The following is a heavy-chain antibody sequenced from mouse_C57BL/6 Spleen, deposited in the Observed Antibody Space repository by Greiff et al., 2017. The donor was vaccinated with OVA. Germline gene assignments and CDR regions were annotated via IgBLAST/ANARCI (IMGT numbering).Heavy chain of an antibody. CDR3: ARGGLREAWFAY. J-gene: IGHJ3*01. D-gene: IGHD1-1*01. V-gene: IGHV2-2*01. CDR2: IWSGGST. Sequence: QVQLKESGPGLVQPSQSLSITCTVSGFSLTSYGVHWVRQSPGKGLEWLGVIWSGGSTDYNAAFISRLSISKDNSKGQVFFKMNSLQADDTAIYYCARGGLREAWFAYWGQGTLVTVSA. CDR1: GFSLTSYG.